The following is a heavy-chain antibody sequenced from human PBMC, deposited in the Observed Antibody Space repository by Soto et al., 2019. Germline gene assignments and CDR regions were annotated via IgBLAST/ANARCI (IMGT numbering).Heavy chain of an antibody. J-gene: IGHJ5*02. CDR3: ARAFGGVLPDIVVVVAAPNWFDP. CDR2: ISAYNGNT. CDR1: GYTFTSYG. D-gene: IGHD2-15*01. V-gene: IGHV1-18*04. Sequence: AASVKVSCKASGYTFTSYGISWVRQAPGQGLEWMGWISAYNGNTNYAQKLQGRVTMTTDTSTSTAHMELRSLRSDDTAVYYCARAFGGVLPDIVVVVAAPNWFDPWGQGTLVTVSS.